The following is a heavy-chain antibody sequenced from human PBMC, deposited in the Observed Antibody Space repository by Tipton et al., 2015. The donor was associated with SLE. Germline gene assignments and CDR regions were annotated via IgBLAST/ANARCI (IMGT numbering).Heavy chain of an antibody. J-gene: IGHJ5*02. V-gene: IGHV4-34*01. D-gene: IGHD2-15*01. CDR2: INHSGRT. Sequence: TLSLTCAVYGGSFSGYYWSWIRQPPGKGLEWIGEINHSGRTNSNPSLKSRVTISVDTSKNQFSLKLSSVTAADTAVYYCARGGLGYCSGGSCYWFAPWGQGTLVTVSS. CDR3: ARGGLGYCSGGSCYWFAP. CDR1: GGSFSGYY.